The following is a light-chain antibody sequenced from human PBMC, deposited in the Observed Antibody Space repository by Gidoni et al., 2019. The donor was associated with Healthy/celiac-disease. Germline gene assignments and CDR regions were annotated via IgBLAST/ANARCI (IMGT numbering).Light chain of an antibody. CDR3: QQANSFPRT. J-gene: IGKJ3*01. CDR1: QGISSV. Sequence: DIQMTQSPSSVAAAVEDRVTITCLASQGISSVLPWYQQKPGKATERLIYAASRLQSGVPSMFSGSGSGTDFTLTIRSLQPEDFATYYCQQANSFPRTFGPGTKVDIK. CDR2: AAS. V-gene: IGKV1-12*01.